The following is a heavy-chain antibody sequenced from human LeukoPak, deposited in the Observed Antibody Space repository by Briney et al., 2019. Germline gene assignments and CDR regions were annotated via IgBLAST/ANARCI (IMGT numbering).Heavy chain of an antibody. V-gene: IGHV3-33*01. Sequence: GRSLRLSCAASGFPFSSYGMHWVRQAPGKGLEWVALTWYDGSSKYYADSVKGRFTIPRDNSKNTLYLQMNSLRAEDTAVYYCARYYGDSYYFDYWGQGTLITVSS. CDR1: GFPFSSYG. J-gene: IGHJ4*02. CDR2: TWYDGSSK. D-gene: IGHD4-17*01. CDR3: ARYYGDSYYFDY.